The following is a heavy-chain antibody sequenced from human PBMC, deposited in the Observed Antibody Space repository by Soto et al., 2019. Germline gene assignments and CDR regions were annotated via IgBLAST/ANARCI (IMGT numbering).Heavy chain of an antibody. CDR2: ISYDGSNK. Sequence: GGSLRLSCAASGFTFSSYAMHWVRQAPGKGLEWVAVISYDGSNKYYADSVKGRFTISRDNSKNTLYLQMNSLRAEDTAVYYCARTTMVRGVIISRFDYWSQGTLVTVSS. D-gene: IGHD3-10*01. CDR1: GFTFSSYA. V-gene: IGHV3-30-3*01. CDR3: ARTTMVRGVIISRFDY. J-gene: IGHJ4*02.